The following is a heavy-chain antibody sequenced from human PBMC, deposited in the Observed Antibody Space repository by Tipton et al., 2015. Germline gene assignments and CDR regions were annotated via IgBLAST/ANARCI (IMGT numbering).Heavy chain of an antibody. CDR3: ACQDYDSLTRDYQTVDY. V-gene: IGHV4-39*07. Sequence: TLSLTCTVSGGSISSGGYYWSWIRQHPGKGLEWIGSISHSGNTYYNPSLKSRVTMSRDTSKNQFSLKLTSVTAADTAVYYCACQDYDSLTRDYQTVDYWGQGTLVTVSS. J-gene: IGHJ4*02. CDR1: GGSISSGGYY. CDR2: ISHSGNT. D-gene: IGHD3-9*01.